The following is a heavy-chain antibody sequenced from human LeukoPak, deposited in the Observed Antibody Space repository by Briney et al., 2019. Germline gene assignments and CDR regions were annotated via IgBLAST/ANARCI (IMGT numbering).Heavy chain of an antibody. J-gene: IGHJ3*02. CDR2: TRSKTYSGTP. D-gene: IGHD2-21*02. CDR3: SRDSHGDYAFDI. V-gene: IGHV3-49*03. Sequence: GGSLRLSCTTSGFTFGDYGMSWFRQAPGKGLEWVGFTRSKTYSGTPEYAASVEGRFTISRDDSKSIAYLQINSLKTEDTAVYYCSRDSHGDYAFDIWGQGTLVTVSS. CDR1: GFTFGDYG.